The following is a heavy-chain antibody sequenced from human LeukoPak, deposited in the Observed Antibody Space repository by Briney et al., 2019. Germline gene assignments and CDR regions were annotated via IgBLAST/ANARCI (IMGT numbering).Heavy chain of an antibody. CDR1: GDSITNYY. CDR2: IYYSGST. V-gene: IGHV4-59*01. Sequence: SETLSLTCTVSGDSITNYYWSWLRQPPGKGPDWIGHIYYSGSTNFNPSLKSRVTLSVDTSKNQFSLKLTSVTAADTAVYYCARATYHYDSSGPALENWGQGTLVTVSS. J-gene: IGHJ4*02. CDR3: ARATYHYDSSGPALEN. D-gene: IGHD3-22*01.